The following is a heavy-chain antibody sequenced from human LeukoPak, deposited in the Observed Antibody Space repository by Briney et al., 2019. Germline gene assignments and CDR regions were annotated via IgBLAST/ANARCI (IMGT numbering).Heavy chain of an antibody. CDR3: ARDGGYSYGRYFDY. J-gene: IGHJ4*02. Sequence: GGSLRLSCAASGFTFSSYAMHWVRQAPGKGLEWVAAISYDGSNKYYADSVKGRFTISRDNSKNTLYLQMNSLRAEDTAVYYCARDGGYSYGRYFDYWGQGTLVTVSS. CDR2: ISYDGSNK. V-gene: IGHV3-30*04. CDR1: GFTFSSYA. D-gene: IGHD5-18*01.